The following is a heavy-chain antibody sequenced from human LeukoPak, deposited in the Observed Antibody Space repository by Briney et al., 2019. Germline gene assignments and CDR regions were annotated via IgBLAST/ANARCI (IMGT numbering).Heavy chain of an antibody. CDR2: IGGSGGGT. V-gene: IGHV3-23*01. CDR1: GFIFSDYD. Sequence: GGSLRLSCAASGFIFSDYDMNWVRQAPGKGLEWVSAIGGSGGGTYYADSVKGRFTISRDNSKNTLYLQMNSLRAEDTAVYYCAKRGSGWYEDYYYYMDVWGKGTTVTISS. D-gene: IGHD6-19*01. CDR3: AKRGSGWYEDYYYYMDV. J-gene: IGHJ6*03.